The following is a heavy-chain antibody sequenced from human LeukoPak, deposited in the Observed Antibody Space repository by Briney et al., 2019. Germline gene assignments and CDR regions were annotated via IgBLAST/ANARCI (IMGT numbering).Heavy chain of an antibody. CDR1: GFTFDDYG. D-gene: IGHD6-13*01. J-gene: IGHJ4*02. Sequence: GGSLRLSCAASGFTFDDYGTSWVRQAPGKGLGWVSGINWNGGSTGYADSVKGRFTISRDNAKNSLYLQMNSLRAEDTALYYCARAPGSSWYNYWGQGTLVTVSS. V-gene: IGHV3-20*04. CDR3: ARAPGSSWYNY. CDR2: INWNGGST.